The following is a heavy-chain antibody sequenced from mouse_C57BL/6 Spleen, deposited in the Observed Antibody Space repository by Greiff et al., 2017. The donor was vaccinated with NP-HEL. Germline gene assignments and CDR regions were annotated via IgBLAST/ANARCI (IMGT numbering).Heavy chain of an antibody. CDR2: IYPGSGNT. V-gene: IGHV1-76*01. D-gene: IGHD2-5*01. J-gene: IGHJ1*03. CDR3: ARGDYSNRYWYFDV. Sequence: QVQLQQSGAELVRPGASVKLSCKASGYTFTDYYINWVKQRPGQGLEWIARIYPGSGNTYYNEKFKGKATLTAEKSSSTAYMQLSSLTSEDSAVYFCARGDYSNRYWYFDVWGTGTTVTVSS. CDR1: GYTFTDYY.